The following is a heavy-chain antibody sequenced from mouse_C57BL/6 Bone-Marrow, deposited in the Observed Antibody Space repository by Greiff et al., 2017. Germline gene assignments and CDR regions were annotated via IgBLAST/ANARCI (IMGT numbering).Heavy chain of an antibody. J-gene: IGHJ3*01. D-gene: IGHD1-1*01. CDR3: ARSGTTVVAKAY. Sequence: QVQLKQPGAELVKPGASVKMSCKASGYTFTSYWITWVKQRPGQGLEWIGDIYPGSGSPNYNEKFKSKATLTVDTSSSTAYMQLSSLTSEDSAVYYCARSGTTVVAKAYWGQGTLVTVSA. V-gene: IGHV1-55*01. CDR1: GYTFTSYW. CDR2: IYPGSGSP.